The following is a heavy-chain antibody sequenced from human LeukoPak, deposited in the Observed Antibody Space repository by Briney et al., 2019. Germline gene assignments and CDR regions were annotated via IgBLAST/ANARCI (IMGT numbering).Heavy chain of an antibody. Sequence: SETLSLTWTVSGGSISSGDYYWSWIRQPPGKGLEWIGYIYYSGSTYYNPSLKSRVTISVDTSKNQFSLKLSSVTAADTAVYYCAREGVAARSVDYWGQGTLVTVSS. CDR2: IYYSGST. J-gene: IGHJ4*02. D-gene: IGHD6-6*01. CDR3: AREGVAARSVDY. CDR1: GGSISSGDYY. V-gene: IGHV4-30-4*01.